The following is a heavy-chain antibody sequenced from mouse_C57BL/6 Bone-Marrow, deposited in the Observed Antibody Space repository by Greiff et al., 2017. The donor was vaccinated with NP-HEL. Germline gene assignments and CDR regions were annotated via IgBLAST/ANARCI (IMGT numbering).Heavy chain of an antibody. CDR1: GYTFTSYW. CDR3: ARDYGSSWYFDV. V-gene: IGHV1-72*01. Sequence: QVQLKQSGAELVKPGASVKLSCKASGYTFTSYWMHWVKQRPGRGLEWIGRIDPTSGGTKYNEKFKSKATLTVDKPSSTAYMQLSSLTSEDSAVYYCARDYGSSWYFDVWGTGTTVTVSS. D-gene: IGHD1-1*01. CDR2: IDPTSGGT. J-gene: IGHJ1*03.